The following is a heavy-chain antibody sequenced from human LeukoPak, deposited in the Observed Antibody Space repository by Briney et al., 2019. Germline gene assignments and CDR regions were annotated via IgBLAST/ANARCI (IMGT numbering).Heavy chain of an antibody. CDR1: GFTFSSYS. D-gene: IGHD3-10*01. Sequence: PGGSLRLSCAASGFTFSSYSMNWVRQAPGKGLEWVSYISSSSSTIYYADSVKGRFTTSRDNAKKSLYLQMNSLRAEDTALYYCARRDYYGSGSPDFWGQGTLVTVSS. CDR2: ISSSSSTI. J-gene: IGHJ4*02. CDR3: ARRDYYGSGSPDF. V-gene: IGHV3-48*04.